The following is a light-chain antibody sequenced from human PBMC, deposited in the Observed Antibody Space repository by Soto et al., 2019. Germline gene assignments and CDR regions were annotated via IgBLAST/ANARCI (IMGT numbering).Light chain of an antibody. CDR2: DVN. CDR1: GSDVGAYNS. CDR3: SSLTTSSTYV. Sequence: QSALTQPGSVSGSPGQSITISCDGTGSDVGAYNSLSWYQQHPGKVPKLMIYDVNNRPSGVSYRFSGSKSGNTASLTISGLQAEDEADYYCSSLTTSSTYVFGSGTKVTVL. J-gene: IGLJ1*01. V-gene: IGLV2-14*01.